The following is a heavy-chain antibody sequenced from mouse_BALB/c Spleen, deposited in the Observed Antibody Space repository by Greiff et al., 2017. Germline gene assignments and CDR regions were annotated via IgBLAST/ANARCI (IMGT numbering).Heavy chain of an antibody. CDR2: ISDGGSYT. CDR1: GFTFSDYY. CDR3: AREMIRSPWFAY. J-gene: IGHJ3*01. Sequence: EVKLMESGGGLVKPGGSLKLSCAASGFTFSDYYMSWVRQTPEKRLEWVATISDGGSYTYYPDSVKGRFTISRDNAKNNLYLQMSSLKSEDTAMYYCAREMIRSPWFAYWGQGTLVTVSA. D-gene: IGHD2-4*01. V-gene: IGHV5-4*02.